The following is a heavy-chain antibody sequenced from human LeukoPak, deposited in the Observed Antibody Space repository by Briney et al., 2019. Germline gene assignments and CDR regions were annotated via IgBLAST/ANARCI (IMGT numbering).Heavy chain of an antibody. J-gene: IGHJ6*02. CDR1: GFTFSSYW. D-gene: IGHD2-2*01. V-gene: IGHV3-74*01. CDR3: ARSLTVVVPAAIFHYYYGMDV. CDR2: INSDGSST. Sequence: PGGSLRLSCAASGFTFSSYWMHWVRQAPGKGLVWVSRINSDGSSTSYADSVKGRFTISRDNAKNTLYLQMNSLRAEDTAVYYCARSLTVVVPAAIFHYYYGMDVWGQGTTVTVSS.